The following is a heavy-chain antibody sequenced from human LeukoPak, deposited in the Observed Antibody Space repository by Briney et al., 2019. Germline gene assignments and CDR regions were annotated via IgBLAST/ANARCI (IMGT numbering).Heavy chain of an antibody. D-gene: IGHD6-13*01. CDR3: ATDRQQLVRGDYFDY. CDR2: IYYSGST. V-gene: IGHV4-59*12. Sequence: SETLSLTCTVSGGSISSYYWSWIRQPPGKGLEWIGYIYYSGSTNYNPSLKSRVTISVDTSKTQFSLRLSSVTAADTAVYYCATDRQQLVRGDYFDYWGQGTLVTVSS. J-gene: IGHJ4*02. CDR1: GGSISSYY.